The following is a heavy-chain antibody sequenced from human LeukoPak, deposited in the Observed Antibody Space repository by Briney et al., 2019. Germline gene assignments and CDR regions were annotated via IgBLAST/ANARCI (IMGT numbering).Heavy chain of an antibody. Sequence: PGGSLRLSCAASGFTFSDYYMSWIRQAPGKGLEWVSYISSSGSTIYYAGSVKGRFTISRDNAKNSLYLQMNSLRAEDTAVYYCAREYCGGDCYFDYWGQGTLVTVSS. D-gene: IGHD2-21*02. V-gene: IGHV3-11*04. J-gene: IGHJ4*02. CDR2: ISSSGSTI. CDR1: GFTFSDYY. CDR3: AREYCGGDCYFDY.